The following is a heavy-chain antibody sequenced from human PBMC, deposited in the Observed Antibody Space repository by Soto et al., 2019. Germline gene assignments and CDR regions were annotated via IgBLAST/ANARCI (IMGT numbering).Heavy chain of an antibody. D-gene: IGHD1-1*01. CDR1: GFTFSSYA. V-gene: IGHV3-23*01. CDR3: ATFGNPLKYNAFDI. CDR2: ISGSGGST. Sequence: PGGSLRLXXXXSGFTFSSYAMSWVPQAPGKGLEWVSAISGSGGSTYYADSVKGRFTISRDNSKNTLYLQMNSLRAEDTAVYYCATFGNPLKYNAFDIWGQGTMVTVS. J-gene: IGHJ3*02.